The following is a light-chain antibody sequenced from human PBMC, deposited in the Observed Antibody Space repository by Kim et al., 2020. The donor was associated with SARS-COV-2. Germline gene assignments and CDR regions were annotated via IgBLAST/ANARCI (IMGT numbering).Light chain of an antibody. J-gene: IGLJ3*02. CDR1: SSNIGSNT. CDR3: AAWDGSLNGWV. Sequence: QSVLTQPPSASGTPGQRVTISCSGSSSNIGSNTVSWYKQLPGTAPKLLIYTNNQRSSGVPDRFSDSKSGTSASLAISGLQSEDEADYYCAAWDGSLNGWVFGGGTQLTVL. CDR2: TNN. V-gene: IGLV1-44*01.